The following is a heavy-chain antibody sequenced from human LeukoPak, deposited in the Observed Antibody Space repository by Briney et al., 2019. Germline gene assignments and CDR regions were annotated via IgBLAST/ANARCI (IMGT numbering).Heavy chain of an antibody. CDR3: ARGMVRGVRYYYYGMDV. J-gene: IGHJ6*04. V-gene: IGHV4-39*07. Sequence: SETLSLTCTVSGGSISSSSYYWGWIRQPSGKGLEWIGSIYYSGSTYYNPSLKSRVTISVDTSKNQFSLKLSSVTAADTAVYYCARGMVRGVRYYYYGMDVWGKGTTVTVSS. CDR2: IYYSGST. CDR1: GGSISSSSYY. D-gene: IGHD3-10*01.